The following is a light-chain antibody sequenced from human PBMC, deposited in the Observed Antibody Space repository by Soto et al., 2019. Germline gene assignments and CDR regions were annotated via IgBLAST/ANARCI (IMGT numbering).Light chain of an antibody. CDR3: MQSTQLPPT. CDR2: EVS. Sequence: DVVMTQTPLSLSVAPGQPASISCKSSQSLLHITGETFLFWYLQKPGQSPQLLIYEVSTRASGVPDRFSGSGSGTEFTLEISRVETDDVGIYYCMQSTQLPPTFGQGTRLGIE. CDR1: QSLLHITGETF. J-gene: IGKJ5*01. V-gene: IGKV2D-29*02.